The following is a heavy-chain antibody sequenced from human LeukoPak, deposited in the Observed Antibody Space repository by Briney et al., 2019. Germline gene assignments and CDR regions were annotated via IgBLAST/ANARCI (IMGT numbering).Heavy chain of an antibody. J-gene: IGHJ6*04. Sequence: GGSLRLSCAASGFTFGDYGLSWVRQAPGKGLEWVSYISSSGSTIYYADSVKGRFTISRDNAKNSLYLQMNSLRAEDTAVYYCAELGITMIGGVWGKGTTVTISS. CDR2: ISSSGSTI. V-gene: IGHV3-48*03. CDR3: AELGITMIGGV. D-gene: IGHD3-10*02. CDR1: GFTFGDYG.